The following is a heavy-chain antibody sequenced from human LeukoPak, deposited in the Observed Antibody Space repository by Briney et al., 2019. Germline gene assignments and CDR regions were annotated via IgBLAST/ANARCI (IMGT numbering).Heavy chain of an antibody. J-gene: IGHJ4*02. CDR1: GFTFSRYA. D-gene: IGHD3-9*01. V-gene: IGHV3-64D*06. Sequence: GGSLRLSCSASGFTFSRYAVHWVRQAPGKGLEYVSGIISNGGSTNYADSVKGRFTISRDNSKNTLYLQMSSLRPEDTAVYYCVKENGRYPEPYYFDYWGQGTLVTVSS. CDR2: IISNGGST. CDR3: VKENGRYPEPYYFDY.